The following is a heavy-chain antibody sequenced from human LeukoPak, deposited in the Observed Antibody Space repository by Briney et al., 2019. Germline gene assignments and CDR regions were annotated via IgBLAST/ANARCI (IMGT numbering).Heavy chain of an antibody. V-gene: IGHV3-48*01. Sequence: PGGSLRLSCAASGFTFSSYSMNWVRQAPGKGLEWVSYISSSSSTIYYADSVKGRFTISRDNAKNSLYLQMNSLRAEDTAVYYCARDHYYYGSGSYHGYWGQGTLVTVSS. CDR2: ISSSSSTI. CDR1: GFTFSSYS. CDR3: ARDHYYYGSGSYHGY. D-gene: IGHD3-10*01. J-gene: IGHJ4*02.